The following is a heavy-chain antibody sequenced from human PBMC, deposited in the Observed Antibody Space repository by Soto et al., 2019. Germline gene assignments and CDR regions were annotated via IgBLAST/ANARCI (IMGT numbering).Heavy chain of an antibody. J-gene: IGHJ6*02. CDR1: GFSISDYG. D-gene: IGHD1-26*01. CDR3: AKGAGDRLSLGMDV. V-gene: IGHV3-30*18. Sequence: GGSLRLSCAASGFSISDYGMEWVRQAPGKGLEWVALISYDGSNTYYADSVKGRFTISRDNSKDTLFLQMTGLRREDTAVYYCAKGAGDRLSLGMDVWGQGTTVTVS. CDR2: ISYDGSNT.